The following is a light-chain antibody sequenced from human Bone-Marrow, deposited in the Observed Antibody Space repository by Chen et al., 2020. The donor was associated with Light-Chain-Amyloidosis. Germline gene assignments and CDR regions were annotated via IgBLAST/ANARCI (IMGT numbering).Light chain of an antibody. CDR1: SSDVGGCDF. CDR2: DVS. J-gene: IGLJ1*01. Sequence: QAALTPPRSVSGSPGQSVSIPCPGTSSDVGGCDFVSWYQKHPVKAPKLMIYDVSKWPSGVPDRFSGSKSGNTASLTISGLQADDEADYYCCSYAGSYSLYVFGSGTKVTVL. CDR3: CSYAGSYSLYV. V-gene: IGLV2-11*01.